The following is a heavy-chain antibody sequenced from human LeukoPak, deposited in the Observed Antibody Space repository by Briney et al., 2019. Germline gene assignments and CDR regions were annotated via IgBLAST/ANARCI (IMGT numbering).Heavy chain of an antibody. J-gene: IGHJ4*02. CDR3: ARAAGGDYGDYGGRY. V-gene: IGHV1-46*03. CDR1: GYTFTSYY. Sequence: KPGASVKDSCKASGYTFTSYYMHWVRQPPGQGLEWMGIINPSGRSTSHAQKFQGRVTMTRDTSTSTVYMELSSLSCEDAAVYYCARAAGGDYGDYGGRYWGQGTLVSVSS. CDR2: INPSGRST. D-gene: IGHD4-17*01.